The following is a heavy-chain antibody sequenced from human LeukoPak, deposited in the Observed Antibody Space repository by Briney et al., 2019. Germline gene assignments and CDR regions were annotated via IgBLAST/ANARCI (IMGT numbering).Heavy chain of an antibody. V-gene: IGHV3-23*01. CDR3: AKVYDTSGYYYAMDF. CDR1: GFTVNIYT. Sequence: VGSLRLSCAASGFTVNIYTMSWVRQAPGKGLEWVSTVTYDGSTYYADSVRGRFTISRDNSKNALYLQMNSLRGEDASVYCCAKVYDTSGYYYAMDFWGQGTLVTVSS. D-gene: IGHD3-22*01. CDR2: VTYDGST. J-gene: IGHJ4*02.